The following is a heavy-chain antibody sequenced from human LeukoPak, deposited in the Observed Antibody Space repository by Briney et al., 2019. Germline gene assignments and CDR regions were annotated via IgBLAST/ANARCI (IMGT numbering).Heavy chain of an antibody. CDR1: GYTFTDYY. J-gene: IGHJ6*03. CDR3: AVEVITTFHHHYYMDV. D-gene: IGHD3-3*01. V-gene: IGHV1-2*02. Sequence: GASVKVSCKASGYTFTDYYIHWVRQAPGQGLEWMGWINPNSGGTDYIQRFQDRVTMTRDTSISTAYMELTRLTSDDTAVYFCAVEVITTFHHHYYMDVWGKGTTVTVSS. CDR2: INPNSGGT.